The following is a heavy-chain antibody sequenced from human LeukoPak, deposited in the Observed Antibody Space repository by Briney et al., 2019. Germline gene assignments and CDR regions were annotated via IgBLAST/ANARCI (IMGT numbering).Heavy chain of an antibody. D-gene: IGHD1-1*01. J-gene: IGHJ6*03. CDR2: ISWDGGST. CDR3: ARVVQRRGYYYYYMDV. CDR1: GFTFDDYA. V-gene: IGHV3-43D*03. Sequence: PGGSLRLSCAASGFTFDDYAMHWVRQAPGKGLEWVSLISWDGGSTYYADSVKGRFTISRDNAKNSLYLQMNSLRAEDTAVYYCARVVQRRGYYYYYMDVWGKGTTVTISS.